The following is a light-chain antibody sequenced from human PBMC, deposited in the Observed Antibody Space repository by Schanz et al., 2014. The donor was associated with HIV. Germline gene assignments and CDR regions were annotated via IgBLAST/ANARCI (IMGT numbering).Light chain of an antibody. CDR2: AAS. CDR1: QSITNY. CDR3: QQTYTTPSIT. V-gene: IGKV1-39*01. J-gene: IGKJ5*01. Sequence: IQLTQSPSSLSASVGARVTITCRASQSITNYLNWYQQKPGKAPELLIYAASRLTSGVASRFSGSGDGTDFTLIISSLHPEDFATYYCQQTYTTPSITFGQGTRLEIK.